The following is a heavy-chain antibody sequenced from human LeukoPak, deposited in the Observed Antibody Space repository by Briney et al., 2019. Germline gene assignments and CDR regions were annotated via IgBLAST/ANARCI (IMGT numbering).Heavy chain of an antibody. CDR1: GYAFTTYG. J-gene: IGHJ5*02. Sequence: ASVKVSCKASGYAFTTYGINWVRQAPGQGLEWMGWINTNTGNPTYAQGFTGRFVFSLDTSVGTAYLQISSLKAEDTAVYYCAREVGYCYSTSCYARWFDPWGQGTLVTVSS. V-gene: IGHV7-4-1*02. CDR3: AREVGYCYSTSCYARWFDP. D-gene: IGHD2-2*01. CDR2: INTNTGNP.